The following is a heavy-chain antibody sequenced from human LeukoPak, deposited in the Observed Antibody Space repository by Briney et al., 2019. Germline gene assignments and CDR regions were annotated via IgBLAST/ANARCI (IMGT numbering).Heavy chain of an antibody. CDR3: ASGSVLFDY. V-gene: IGHV4-39*01. Sequence: SETLSLTCTVSGGSISSSSYYWGWIRQPPGKGLEWIGSIYYSGSTYYNPSLKSRVTISVDTPKNQFSLKLSSVTAADPAVYYCASGSVLFDYWGQGPLVTVSS. CDR1: GGSISSSSYY. J-gene: IGHJ4*02. CDR2: IYYSGST. D-gene: IGHD2/OR15-2a*01.